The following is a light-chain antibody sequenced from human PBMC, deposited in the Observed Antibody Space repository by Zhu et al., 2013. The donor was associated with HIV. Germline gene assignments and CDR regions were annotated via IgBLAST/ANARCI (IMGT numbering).Light chain of an antibody. CDR1: QSVSSY. CDR2: DAS. J-gene: IGKJ2*01. Sequence: EIVMTQSPATLSVSPGERVTLSCRASQSVSSYLAWYQQKPGQAPRLLIYDASNRATGIPARFSGSGSGTDFTLTISSLEPEDFAVYYCQHGYTFGQGTKLEIK. CDR3: QHGYT. V-gene: IGKV3-11*01.